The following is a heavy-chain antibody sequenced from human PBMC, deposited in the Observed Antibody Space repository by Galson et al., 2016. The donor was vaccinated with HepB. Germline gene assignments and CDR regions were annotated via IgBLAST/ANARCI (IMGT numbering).Heavy chain of an antibody. D-gene: IGHD4-17*01. V-gene: IGHV5-51*01. J-gene: IGHJ4*02. Sequence: SGAEVNKPGGSLKISCKGSGYSFTSYWIGWVRQMPGKGLERMGIIYPGDSDTRYSPSFQGQVTISADKPISTAYLQWSSLKASDTAMYYCATTTVTPRIHFDYWGQGTLVTVSS. CDR2: IYPGDSDT. CDR1: GYSFTSYW. CDR3: ATTTVTPRIHFDY.